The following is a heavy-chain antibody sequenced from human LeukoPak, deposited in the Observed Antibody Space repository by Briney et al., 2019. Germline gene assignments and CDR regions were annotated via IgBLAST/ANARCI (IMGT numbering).Heavy chain of an antibody. D-gene: IGHD3-3*01. CDR3: TTRSGDFWSGFVN. CDR1: GYTFTSYD. CDR2: VNPNSGNT. J-gene: IGHJ4*02. V-gene: IGHV1-8*01. Sequence: ASVKVSCKASGYTFTSYDVNWVRQATGQGLEWMGWVNPNSGNTAYAQNFQGRVTMTEDTSTQTAYMELSGLTSDDTAVYYCTTRSGDFWSGFVNWGQGTLVTVSS.